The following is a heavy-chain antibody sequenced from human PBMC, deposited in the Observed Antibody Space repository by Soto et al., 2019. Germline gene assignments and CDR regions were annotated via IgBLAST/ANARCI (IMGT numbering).Heavy chain of an antibody. Sequence: GASVKVSCKASGYTFTGYYMHWVRRAPGQGLEWMGWINPNSGGTNYAQKFQGWVTMTRDTSISTAYMELSSLRSEDTAVYYCATIPITSNAFDIWGQGTMVTVSS. V-gene: IGHV1-2*04. CDR3: ATIPITSNAFDI. J-gene: IGHJ3*02. D-gene: IGHD1-1*01. CDR2: INPNSGGT. CDR1: GYTFTGYY.